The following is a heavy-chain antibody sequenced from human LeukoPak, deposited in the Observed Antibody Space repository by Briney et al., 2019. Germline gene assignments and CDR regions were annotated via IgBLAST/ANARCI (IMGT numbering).Heavy chain of an antibody. CDR2: IYPGDSDT. V-gene: IGHV5-51*03. CDR3: ARWYYYDSSGWFDP. Sequence: GESLTISCTGSGYSFTSYWIGWVRQMPGKGLEWMGVIYPGDSDTRYSPSFQGQVTISADKSISTAYLQWSSLKASDTAMYYCARWYYYDSSGWFDPWGQGTLVTVSS. J-gene: IGHJ5*02. D-gene: IGHD3-22*01. CDR1: GYSFTSYW.